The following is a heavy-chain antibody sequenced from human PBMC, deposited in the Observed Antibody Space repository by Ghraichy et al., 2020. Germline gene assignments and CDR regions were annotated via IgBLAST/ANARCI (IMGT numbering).Heavy chain of an antibody. J-gene: IGHJ4*02. Sequence: GESLNISCAASGFTFSSYAMSWVRQAPGKGLEWVSAISGSGGSTYYADSVKGRFTISRDNSKNTLYLQMNSLRAEDTAVYYCAKDRSYLDYWGQGTLVTVSS. V-gene: IGHV3-23*01. CDR3: AKDRSYLDY. CDR1: GFTFSSYA. CDR2: ISGSGGST.